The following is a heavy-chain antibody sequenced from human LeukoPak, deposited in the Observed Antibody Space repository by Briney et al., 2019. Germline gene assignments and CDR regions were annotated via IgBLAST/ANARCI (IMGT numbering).Heavy chain of an antibody. V-gene: IGHV1-46*01. D-gene: IGHD3-22*01. CDR1: GYTFTSNY. Sequence: ASVKVSCKASGYTFTSNYMHWVRQAPGQGLEWMGIINPSGGSTSYAQKFQGRVTMTRDTSTSTVYMELSSLRSEDTAVYYCARGNYDSSGYYEYYFDYWGQGTLVTVSS. CDR3: ARGNYDSSGYYEYYFDY. CDR2: INPSGGST. J-gene: IGHJ4*02.